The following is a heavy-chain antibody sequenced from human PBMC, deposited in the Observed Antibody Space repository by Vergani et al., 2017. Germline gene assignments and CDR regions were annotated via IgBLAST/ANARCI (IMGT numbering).Heavy chain of an antibody. CDR2: ISSSSSTI. V-gene: IGHV3-48*04. Sequence: EVQLVESGGGLVQPGGSLRLSCAASGFTFSSYSMNWVRQAPGKGLEWVAYISSSSSTIYYADSVKGRFTISRDNAKNSLYLQMNSLRAEDTAVYYCASHYYYDSSGYQNYYYYMDVGGKGTTVTVSS. CDR1: GFTFSSYS. J-gene: IGHJ6*03. CDR3: ASHYYYDSSGYQNYYYYMDV. D-gene: IGHD3-22*01.